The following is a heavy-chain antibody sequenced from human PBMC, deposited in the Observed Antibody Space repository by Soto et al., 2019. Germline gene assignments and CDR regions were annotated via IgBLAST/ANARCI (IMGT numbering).Heavy chain of an antibody. J-gene: IGHJ4*02. D-gene: IGHD4-17*01. CDR1: GFTFSSYG. V-gene: IGHV3-30*18. CDR2: ISYDGSNK. Sequence: GGSLRLSCAASGFTFSSYGMHWVRQAPGKGLEWVAVISYDGSNKYYADSVKGRFTISRDNSKNTLYLQMNSLRAEDTAVYYCAKLTTVTTSDYWGQGTLVTVSS. CDR3: AKLTTVTTSDY.